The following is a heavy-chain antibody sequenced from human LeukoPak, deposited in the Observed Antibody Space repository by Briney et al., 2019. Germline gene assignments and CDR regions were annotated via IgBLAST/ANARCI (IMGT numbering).Heavy chain of an antibody. V-gene: IGHV3-23*01. D-gene: IGHD6-19*01. Sequence: PGGSLRLSCAASGFTFSSYAMSWVRQAPGKGLEWGSAISGSGGSTYYADSVKGRFTISRDNSKNTLYLQMNSLRAEDTAVYYCAKLGPYSSGWYVFDYWGQGTLVTVSS. CDR3: AKLGPYSSGWYVFDY. CDR1: GFTFSSYA. J-gene: IGHJ4*02. CDR2: ISGSGGST.